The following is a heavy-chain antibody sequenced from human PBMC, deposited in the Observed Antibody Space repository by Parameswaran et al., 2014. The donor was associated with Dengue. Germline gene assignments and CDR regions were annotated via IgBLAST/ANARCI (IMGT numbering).Heavy chain of an antibody. D-gene: IGHD2-2*03. CDR2: IYYSGST. V-gene: IGHV4-39*01. Sequence: WIRQPPGKGLEWIGSIYYSGSTYYNPSLKSRVTISVDTSKNQFSLKLSSVTAADTAVYYCARQDGSWISWFDPWGQGTLVTVSS. J-gene: IGHJ5*02. CDR3: ARQDGSWISWFDP.